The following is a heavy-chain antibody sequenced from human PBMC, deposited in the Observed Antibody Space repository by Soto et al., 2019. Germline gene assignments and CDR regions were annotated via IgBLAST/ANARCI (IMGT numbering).Heavy chain of an antibody. CDR3: ATYARPASYDILTGYLN. CDR2: FDPEDGET. D-gene: IGHD3-9*01. CDR1: GYTLTELS. Sequence: ASVKVSCKGSGYTLTELSMHWVRQAHGKGLEWMGGFDPEDGETIYAQKFQGRVTVTEDTSTDTAYMELSSLRSEDTAVYYCATYARPASYDILTGYLNWGQGTLVTVS. J-gene: IGHJ4*02. V-gene: IGHV1-24*01.